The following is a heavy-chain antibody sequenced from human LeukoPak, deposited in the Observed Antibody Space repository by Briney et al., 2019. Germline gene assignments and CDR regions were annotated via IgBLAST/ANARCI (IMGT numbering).Heavy chain of an antibody. CDR1: GGSFSGYY. CDR3: ARGPTKRLRLGELT. V-gene: IGHV4-34*01. CDR2: INHSGST. J-gene: IGHJ5*02. Sequence: PSETLSLTCAVYGGSFSGYYWSWIRQPPGKGLEWIGEINHSGSTNYNPSLKSRVTISVDTSKNQFSLKLSSVTAADTAVYYCARGPTKRLRLGELTWGQGTLVTVSS. D-gene: IGHD3-16*01.